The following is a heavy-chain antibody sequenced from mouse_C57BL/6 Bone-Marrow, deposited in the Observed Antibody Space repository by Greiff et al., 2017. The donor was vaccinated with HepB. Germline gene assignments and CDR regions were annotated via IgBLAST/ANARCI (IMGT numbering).Heavy chain of an antibody. Sequence: QVQLKEPGAELAKPGASVKLSCKASGYTFTSYWMHWVKQRPGQGLEWIGYINPSSGYTKYNQKFKDKATLTADKSSSTAYMQLSSLTSEDSAVYYCAKYDYGSSYAMDYWGQGTSVTVSS. J-gene: IGHJ4*01. CDR1: GYTFTSYW. CDR2: INPSSGYT. D-gene: IGHD1-1*01. V-gene: IGHV1-7*01. CDR3: AKYDYGSSYAMDY.